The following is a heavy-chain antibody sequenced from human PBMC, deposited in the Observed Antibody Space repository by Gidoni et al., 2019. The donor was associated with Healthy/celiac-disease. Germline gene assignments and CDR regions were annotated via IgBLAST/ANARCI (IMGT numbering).Heavy chain of an antibody. CDR3: AKADGYCSSTSCYGWFDP. V-gene: IGHV3-23*01. D-gene: IGHD2-2*01. J-gene: IGHJ5*02. Sequence: EVQLLESGGGLVQPGGSLRLSCAAAGFTFSSYAMSWVRQAPGKGLEWVSGISGSGGSTYYADSVKGRFTISRDNFKNTLYLQMNSLRAEDTAVYYCAKADGYCSSTSCYGWFDPWGQGTLVTVSS. CDR2: ISGSGGST. CDR1: GFTFSSYA.